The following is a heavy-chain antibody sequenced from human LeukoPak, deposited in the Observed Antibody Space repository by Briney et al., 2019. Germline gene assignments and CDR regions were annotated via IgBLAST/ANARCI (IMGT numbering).Heavy chain of an antibody. CDR1: GVSISTSTKY. D-gene: IGHD1-26*01. Sequence: SETLSLTCSVSGVSISTSTKYWAWIRQPPGKVLEWIGSMFYRGGTYYNPSLRSRVTISVDTSKNQFSLKLISVTASDMAIFYCARQGGWGGAVALIEFWGQGTLVTVSS. CDR2: MFYRGGT. J-gene: IGHJ4*02. V-gene: IGHV4-39*01. CDR3: ARQGGWGGAVALIEF.